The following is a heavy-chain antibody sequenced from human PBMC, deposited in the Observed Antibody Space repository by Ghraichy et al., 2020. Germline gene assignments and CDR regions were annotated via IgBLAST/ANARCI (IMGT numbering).Heavy chain of an antibody. D-gene: IGHD3-9*01. CDR3: AGDFGWLLRY. V-gene: IGHV3-7*03. Sequence: GSLRLSCAASGSTFNTFWMNWVRQAPGKGLEWVANIKQDGSETHYVDSVKGRFTISRDNAKNSVDLQMNSLRVEDTAVYFCAGDFGWLLRYWGQGALVTVSS. CDR1: GSTFNTFW. J-gene: IGHJ4*02. CDR2: IKQDGSET.